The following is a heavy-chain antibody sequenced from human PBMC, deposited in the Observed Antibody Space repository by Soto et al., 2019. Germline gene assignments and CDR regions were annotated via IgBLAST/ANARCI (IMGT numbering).Heavy chain of an antibody. CDR2: MNPNSGNT. D-gene: IGHD2-15*01. CDR3: AGEASGGSSSARGYYYYGMDV. J-gene: IGHJ6*02. CDR1: GYTFTSYD. Sequence: GASVKVSCKASGYTFTSYDINWVRQATGQGLEWMGWMNPNSGNTGYAQKFQGRVTMTRNTSISTAYMELSSLRSEDTAVYYCAGEASGGSSSARGYYYYGMDVWGQGTTVTVSS. V-gene: IGHV1-8*01.